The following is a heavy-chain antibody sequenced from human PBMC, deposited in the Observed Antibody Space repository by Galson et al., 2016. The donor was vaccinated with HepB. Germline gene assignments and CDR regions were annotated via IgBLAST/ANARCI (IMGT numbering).Heavy chain of an antibody. CDR3: ARDSGVAGADDS. J-gene: IGHJ5*01. CDR1: GFTFSRYA. D-gene: IGHD6-13*01. CDR2: ISRSSDTI. Sequence: SLRLSCAPSGFTFSRYAMTWVRQAPGKGLEWVSYISRSSDTIYYADSVKGRSTISRDDAKNSLYLQMSSLRDEDTAVYYCARDSGVAGADDSWGQGTLVAVSS. V-gene: IGHV3-48*02.